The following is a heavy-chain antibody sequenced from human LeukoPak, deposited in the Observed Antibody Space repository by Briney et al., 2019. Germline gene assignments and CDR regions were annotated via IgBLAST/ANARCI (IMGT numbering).Heavy chain of an antibody. CDR2: VYYSGST. J-gene: IGHJ4*02. D-gene: IGHD3-3*01. Sequence: SETLSLTCTVSGGSISTYFWSWIRQPPGKGLEWIGYVYYSGSTNYNPSLKSRVTISVDMSKNQFSLKLTSVTAADTAVYYCAKVGFSEMEWLLYSDHWGQGTLVTVSS. V-gene: IGHV4-59*01. CDR3: AKVGFSEMEWLLYSDH. CDR1: GGSISTYF.